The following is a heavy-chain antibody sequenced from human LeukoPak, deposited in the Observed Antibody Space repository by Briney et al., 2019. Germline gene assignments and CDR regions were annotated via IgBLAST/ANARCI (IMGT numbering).Heavy chain of an antibody. D-gene: IGHD3-22*01. CDR1: GFTFSSYA. Sequence: GGSLRLSCAASGFTFSSYAMSWVRQAPGKGLEWVSAISGSGGSTYYADSVKGRFTISRDNSKNTLYLQMNSLRAEDTAVYYCARDHDDSSGYYGYWGQGTLVTVSS. CDR3: ARDHDDSSGYYGY. CDR2: ISGSGGST. V-gene: IGHV3-23*01. J-gene: IGHJ4*02.